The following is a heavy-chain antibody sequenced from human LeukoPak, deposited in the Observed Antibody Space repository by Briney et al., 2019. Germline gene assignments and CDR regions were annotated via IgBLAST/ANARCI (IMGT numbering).Heavy chain of an antibody. D-gene: IGHD6-13*01. CDR2: IYYSGST. Sequence: PSETLSLTCTVSGGSISSYYWSWIRQPPGKGLEWIEYIYYSGSTNYNPSLKSRVTISVDTSKNQFSLKLSSVTAADTAVYYCARAIAAAGTFDYWGQGTLVTVSS. CDR3: ARAIAAAGTFDY. J-gene: IGHJ4*02. CDR1: GGSISSYY. V-gene: IGHV4-59*08.